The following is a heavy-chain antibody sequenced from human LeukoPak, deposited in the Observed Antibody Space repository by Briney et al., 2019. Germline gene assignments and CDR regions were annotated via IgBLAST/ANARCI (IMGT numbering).Heavy chain of an antibody. CDR2: IIPIFGTA. J-gene: IGHJ4*02. Sequence: ASVKVSCKASGGTFSSYAISWVRQAPGQGLEWMGGIIPIFGTANYAQKFQGRVTITTDESTSTAYMELGSLRSEDTAVYYCARGIDSSGPIDYWGQGTLVTVSS. V-gene: IGHV1-69*05. CDR3: ARGIDSSGPIDY. CDR1: GGTFSSYA. D-gene: IGHD3-22*01.